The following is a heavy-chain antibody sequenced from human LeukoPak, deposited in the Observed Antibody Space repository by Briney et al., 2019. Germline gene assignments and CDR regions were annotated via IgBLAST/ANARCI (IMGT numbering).Heavy chain of an antibody. D-gene: IGHD1-26*01. J-gene: IGHJ3*02. CDR1: GGTFSSYA. Sequence: GASVKVSCKASGGTFSSYAISWVRQAPGQGLEWLGGIIPIFGTSNYAQKFQGRVTITTDESTSTAYMELSSLRSEDTAVYYCASGGSHGDDAFDIWGQGTMVTASS. V-gene: IGHV1-69*05. CDR2: IIPIFGTS. CDR3: ASGGSHGDDAFDI.